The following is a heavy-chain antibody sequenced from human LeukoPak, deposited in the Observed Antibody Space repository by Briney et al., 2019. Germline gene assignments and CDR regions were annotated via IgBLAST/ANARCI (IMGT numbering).Heavy chain of an antibody. CDR3: AKVQASYYDSSDDAFDI. J-gene: IGHJ3*02. CDR2: ISYDGSNK. V-gene: IGHV3-30*18. CDR1: GFTFSSYG. Sequence: GRSLRLSCAASGFTFSSYGMHWVRQAPGKGLEWVAVISYDGSNKYYADSVKGRFTISRDNSKNTLYLQMNSLRAEDTAVYYCAKVQASYYDSSDDAFDIWGQGTMVTVSS. D-gene: IGHD3-22*01.